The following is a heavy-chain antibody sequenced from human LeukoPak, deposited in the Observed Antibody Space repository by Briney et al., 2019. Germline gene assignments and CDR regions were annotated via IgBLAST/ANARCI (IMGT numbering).Heavy chain of an antibody. CDR3: ARGGRAGWSGTYEDSFDV. Sequence: GGSLRLSCAASGFTFSSYWMHWVRQGPGKGLVWVSRISTDGSSTDYADSVKGRFTISRENAKNTLYLQMNSLRAEDTAVYYCARGGRAGWSGTYEDSFDVWGQGTVVTVSS. J-gene: IGHJ3*01. CDR1: GFTFSSYW. V-gene: IGHV3-74*01. D-gene: IGHD1-26*01. CDR2: ISTDGSST.